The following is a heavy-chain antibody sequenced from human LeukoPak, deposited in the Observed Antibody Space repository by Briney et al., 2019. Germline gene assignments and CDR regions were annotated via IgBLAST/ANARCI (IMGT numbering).Heavy chain of an antibody. Sequence: SVKVSCKASGGTFSSYAISWVRQAPGQGLEWMGGIIPIFGTANYAQTFQGRVTITADESTSTAYMALSSLRSEDTAVYYCAPDYYGSGSYYSRSWFDPWGQGTRVTVSS. CDR3: APDYYGSGSYYSRSWFDP. CDR1: GGTFSSYA. D-gene: IGHD3-10*01. V-gene: IGHV1-69*13. J-gene: IGHJ5*02. CDR2: IIPIFGTA.